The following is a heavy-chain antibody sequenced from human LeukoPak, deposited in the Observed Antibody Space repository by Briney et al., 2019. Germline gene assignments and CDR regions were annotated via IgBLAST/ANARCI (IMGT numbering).Heavy chain of an antibody. CDR3: TIGYGEAGY. D-gene: IGHD4-17*01. Sequence: PGGSLRLSWAAAGFTFSNAWMSWVRLAPGKGLELVGRIKSNTDGGSTDYAAPVKGRFTISRDDSKTTVNLQMNSLKTEDTAVYYCTIGYGEAGYWGQGTLVTVSS. J-gene: IGHJ4*02. V-gene: IGHV3-15*01. CDR2: IKSNTDGGST. CDR1: GFTFSNAW.